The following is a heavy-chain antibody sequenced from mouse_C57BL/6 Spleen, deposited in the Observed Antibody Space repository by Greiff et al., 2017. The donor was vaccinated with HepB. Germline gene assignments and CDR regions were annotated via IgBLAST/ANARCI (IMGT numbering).Heavy chain of an antibody. J-gene: IGHJ4*01. CDR3: ARRLRFSYAMDY. D-gene: IGHD1-1*01. CDR2: INPNNGGT. V-gene: IGHV1-26*01. Sequence: VQLQQSGPELVKPGASVKISCKASGYTFTDYYMNWVKQSHGKSLEWIGDINPNNGGTSYNQKFKGKATLTVDKSSSTAYMELRSLTSEDSAVYYCARRLRFSYAMDYWGQGTSVTVSS. CDR1: GYTFTDYY.